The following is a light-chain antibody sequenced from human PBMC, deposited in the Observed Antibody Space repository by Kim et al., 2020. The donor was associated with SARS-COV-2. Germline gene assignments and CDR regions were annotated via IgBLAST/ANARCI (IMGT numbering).Light chain of an antibody. CDR2: GAS. CDR3: QQYGSSPQT. Sequence: CPGERAALSCRASQSVSSSYLAWYQPKPVQAPRLLIYGASSRATGIPDRFSGSGAGTDFTLTISRLEPEDFAVYYCQQYGSSPQTFGQGTKVEIK. V-gene: IGKV3-20*01. CDR1: QSVSSSY. J-gene: IGKJ1*01.